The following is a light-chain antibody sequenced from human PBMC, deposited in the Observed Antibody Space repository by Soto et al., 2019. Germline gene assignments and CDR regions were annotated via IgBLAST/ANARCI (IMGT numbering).Light chain of an antibody. CDR1: SSDVGGYNY. CDR3: SSYAGSNNLGV. J-gene: IGLJ1*01. V-gene: IGLV2-8*01. Sequence: QSVLTQPPSAPGSPGQSVTISCTGTSSDVGGYNYVSWYQQHPGKAPTLMIYEVSKRPSGVPDRFSGSKSGNTASLTVSGLQAEDEADYYCSSYAGSNNLGVFGTGTKVTVL. CDR2: EVS.